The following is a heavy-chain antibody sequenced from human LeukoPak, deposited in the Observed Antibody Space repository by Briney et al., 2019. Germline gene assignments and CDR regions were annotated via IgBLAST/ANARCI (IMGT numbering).Heavy chain of an antibody. Sequence: GGSLRLSCAASGFTFSSHAMSWVRQAPGKGLEWVSAISGSGGSTYYADSVTGRFTISRDNSKNTLYLQMNSLRAEDTAVYYCAKDLGAAAAPFDYWGQGTLVTVSS. V-gene: IGHV3-23*01. CDR3: AKDLGAAAAPFDY. J-gene: IGHJ4*02. D-gene: IGHD6-13*01. CDR2: ISGSGGST. CDR1: GFTFSSHA.